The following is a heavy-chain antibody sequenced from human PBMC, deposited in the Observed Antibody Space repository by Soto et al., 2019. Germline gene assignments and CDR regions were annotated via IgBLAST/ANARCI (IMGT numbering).Heavy chain of an antibody. Sequence: QLQLQDSGPRLVKPSETLSLTCTVSGVSISNGDSYWGYIRQPPGKGLEWIGSVQYGGEVHYNRSVWGRLTLALDTSNNQLSLTLTSVSAADTAMYFCVRSQGSRRHWIDPWGQGTLVTVSS. CDR2: VQYGGEV. D-gene: IGHD6-19*01. V-gene: IGHV4-39*01. CDR3: VRSQGSRRHWIDP. J-gene: IGHJ5*02. CDR1: GVSISNGDSY.